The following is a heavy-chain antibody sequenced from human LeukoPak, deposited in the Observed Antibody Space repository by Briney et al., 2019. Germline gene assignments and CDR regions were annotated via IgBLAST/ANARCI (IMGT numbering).Heavy chain of an antibody. J-gene: IGHJ4*02. Sequence: GGSLRLSCAASGFTFDDYGMSWVRQAPGKGLEWVSGINWNGGSTGYADSVKGRFTISRDNGKNSLDLQMNSLRVEDTAVYYCAKLAKYFYGAETFYFFEHWGQGTPVTASS. V-gene: IGHV3-20*04. D-gene: IGHD3-10*01. CDR1: GFTFDDYG. CDR3: AKLAKYFYGAETFYFFEH. CDR2: INWNGGST.